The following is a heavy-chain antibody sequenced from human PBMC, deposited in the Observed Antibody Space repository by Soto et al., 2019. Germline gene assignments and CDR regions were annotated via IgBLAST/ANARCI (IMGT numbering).Heavy chain of an antibody. CDR2: VFGNGAGTP. CDR3: ARDLPPYDRRRQSAGAFED. V-gene: IGHV4-4*07. CDR1: GSSFTGDY. J-gene: IGHJ4*02. D-gene: IGHD3-22*01. Sequence: QVQLQESGPGLVRPSETLSLTCSVSGSSFTGDYWSWIRQPAGKGLEWIGRVFGNGAGTPIYNSSLKNRVTMSVDSSTKPCSLKLTSVTAADTAVYFCARDLPPYDRRRQSAGAFEDWGQGSLVTVSS.